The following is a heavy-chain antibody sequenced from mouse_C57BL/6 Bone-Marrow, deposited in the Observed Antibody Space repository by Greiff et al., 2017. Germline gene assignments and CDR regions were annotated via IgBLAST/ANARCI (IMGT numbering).Heavy chain of an antibody. V-gene: IGHV5-6*01. CDR1: GFTFSSYG. Sequence: EVHLVESGGDLVKPGGSLKLSCAASGFTFSSYGMSWVRQTPDKRLEGVATISSGGSYTDYPDSVKGRFTISRDNAKNTLYLQMSSLKSEDTAMYYCARHSGCYDVWGTGTTVTVSS. D-gene: IGHD1-1*02. CDR2: ISSGGSYT. CDR3: ARHSGCYDV. J-gene: IGHJ1*03.